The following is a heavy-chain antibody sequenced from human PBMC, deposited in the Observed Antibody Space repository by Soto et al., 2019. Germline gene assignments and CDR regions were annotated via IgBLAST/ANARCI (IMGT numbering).Heavy chain of an antibody. V-gene: IGHV2-5*02. J-gene: IGHJ3*02. Sequence: QITLKESGPTLVKPTQTLTLTCTFSGFSLSTSGVGVGWIRQPPGKALEWLALIYWDDDKRYSPSLKSRLTITKDTSKNQVVLTMTNMDPVDTATYCCGGYGDPRAGFDIWGQGTMVTVSS. CDR2: IYWDDDK. CDR1: GFSLSTSGVG. D-gene: IGHD4-17*01. CDR3: GGYGDPRAGFDI.